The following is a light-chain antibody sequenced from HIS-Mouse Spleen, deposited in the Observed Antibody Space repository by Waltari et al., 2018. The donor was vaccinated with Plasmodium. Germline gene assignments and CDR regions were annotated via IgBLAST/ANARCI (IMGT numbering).Light chain of an antibody. Sequence: SYELTQPLSVSVALGQTARITCGGNNIGSKNVHWYQQKPGQAPVLVIYRDSNRASGIPEGFSGSNSGNTATLTISRAQAGDEADYYCQVWDSSTVVFGGGTKLTVL. CDR3: QVWDSSTVV. J-gene: IGLJ2*01. CDR1: NIGSKN. V-gene: IGLV3-9*01. CDR2: RDS.